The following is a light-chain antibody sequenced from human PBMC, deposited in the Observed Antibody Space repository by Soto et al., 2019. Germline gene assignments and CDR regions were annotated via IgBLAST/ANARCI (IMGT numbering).Light chain of an antibody. Sequence: QSALTQPVSVSGSPGQSITISCTGTSSDVGGYNYVSWYQQHPDIAPKLMIYDVTNRPSGVSNRFSGSKSGNTASLTISGLQAEDEADYYCSSYASSSSLVFGTGTKVT. CDR3: SSYASSSSLV. CDR2: DVT. CDR1: SSDVGGYNY. J-gene: IGLJ1*01. V-gene: IGLV2-14*03.